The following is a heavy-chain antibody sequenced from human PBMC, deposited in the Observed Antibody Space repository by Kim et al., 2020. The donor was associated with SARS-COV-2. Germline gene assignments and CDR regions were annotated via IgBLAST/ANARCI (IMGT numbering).Heavy chain of an antibody. CDR3: ARDSADIVVVPAASEYYYYGMDV. D-gene: IGHD2-2*01. Sequence: ASVRVSCKASGYTFTSYYMHWVRQAPGQGLEWMGIINPSGGSTSYAQKFQGRVTMTRDTSTSTVYMELSSLRSEDTAVYYCARDSADIVVVPAASEYYYYGMDVWGQGTTVTVSS. CDR1: GYTFTSYY. V-gene: IGHV1-46*01. CDR2: INPSGGST. J-gene: IGHJ6*02.